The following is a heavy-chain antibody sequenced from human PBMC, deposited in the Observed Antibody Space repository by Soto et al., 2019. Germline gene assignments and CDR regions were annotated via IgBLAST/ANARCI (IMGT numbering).Heavy chain of an antibody. Sequence: QVQLQQWGAGLLKPSETLSLTCAVYGGSFSGYYWSWIRQPPGKGLEWIGEINHSGSTKYNPSLKSRVTISGDTSKTQFSLSLSSVTAADTALYYCARGGLMVYAMFDYWGQGTLVTVSS. J-gene: IGHJ4*02. D-gene: IGHD2-8*01. CDR2: INHSGST. CDR3: ARGGLMVYAMFDY. V-gene: IGHV4-34*01. CDR1: GGSFSGYY.